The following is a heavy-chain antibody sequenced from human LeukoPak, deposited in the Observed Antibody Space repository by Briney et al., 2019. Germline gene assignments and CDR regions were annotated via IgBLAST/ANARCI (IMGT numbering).Heavy chain of an antibody. CDR2: INNDERTR. D-gene: IGHD6-25*01. Sequence: GGSLRLSCTASGFPFSNYWMHWGRQAPGKGLLWVSRINNDERTRDYADSVKGRFTISRDNARNTLYLQMNSLRAEDTGVYYCAREGWAGARKVAYGGRGTLVTVPS. CDR1: GFPFSNYW. J-gene: IGHJ4*02. V-gene: IGHV3-74*01. CDR3: AREGWAGARKVAY.